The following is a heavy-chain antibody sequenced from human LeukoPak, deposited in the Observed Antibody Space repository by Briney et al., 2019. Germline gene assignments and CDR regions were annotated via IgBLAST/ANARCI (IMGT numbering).Heavy chain of an antibody. V-gene: IGHV3-11*01. CDR3: ARCLSYYYYMDV. CDR2: ISSSGSTT. CDR1: GFTFSDYY. J-gene: IGHJ6*03. Sequence: GGSLRLSCAASGFTFSDYYMSWIRQAPGKGLEWVSYISSSGSTTYYADSVKGRFTISRDNAKNSLYLQMNSLRAEDTAVYYCARCLSYYYYMDVWGKGTTVTVSS.